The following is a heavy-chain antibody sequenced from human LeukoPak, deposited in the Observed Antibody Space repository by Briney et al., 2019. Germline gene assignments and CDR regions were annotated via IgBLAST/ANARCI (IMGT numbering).Heavy chain of an antibody. CDR3: ARHLGGYYDFWSGYPPVGYYYGMDV. Sequence: SETLSLTCTVSGGSISSSSYYWGWIRQPPGKGLEWFGSIYYSGSTYYNPSLKSRVTISVDTSKNQFSLKLSSVTAADTAVYYCARHLGGYYDFWSGYPPVGYYYGMDVWGQGTTVTVSS. V-gene: IGHV4-39*01. J-gene: IGHJ6*02. CDR1: GGSISSSSYY. CDR2: IYYSGST. D-gene: IGHD3-3*01.